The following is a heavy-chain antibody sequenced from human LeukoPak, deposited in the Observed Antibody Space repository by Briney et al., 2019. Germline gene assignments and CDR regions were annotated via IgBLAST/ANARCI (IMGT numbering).Heavy chain of an antibody. CDR1: GGSISSYY. V-gene: IGHV4-59*01. J-gene: IGHJ5*02. CDR3: ARANLYNWFDP. CDR2: IYYSGST. Sequence: SETLSLTCSVSGGSISSYYWSWLRQPPGKELKGIGYIYYSGSTNYNPSLTSRVTILTDTSKNQFSLKLSSMTAADTAVYYCARANLYNWFDPWGQGTLVTVS.